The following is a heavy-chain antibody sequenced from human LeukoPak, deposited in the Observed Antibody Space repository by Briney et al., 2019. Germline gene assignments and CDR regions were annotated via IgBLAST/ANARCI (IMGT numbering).Heavy chain of an antibody. Sequence: GGSLRLSCAASGFTFSSYGMHWVRQAPGKGLEWVALISYDGSNKYYADSVKGRFTISRDNSKNTLYLQMYSLRAEDTAVYFCARVGGFYYFDHWGQGTLVTVSS. CDR3: ARVGGFYYFDH. D-gene: IGHD2/OR15-2a*01. CDR1: GFTFSSYG. J-gene: IGHJ4*02. CDR2: ISYDGSNK. V-gene: IGHV3-30*03.